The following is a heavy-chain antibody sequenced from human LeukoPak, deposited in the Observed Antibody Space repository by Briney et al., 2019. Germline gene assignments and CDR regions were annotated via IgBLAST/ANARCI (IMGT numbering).Heavy chain of an antibody. CDR1: GGSISSYY. CDR2: IYYSGTT. J-gene: IGHJ5*02. CDR3: ARGRYYYDSSGYYYDNWFDP. V-gene: IGHV4-59*01. Sequence: PPETLSLTPTVAGGSISSYYCCWIRQPPGKGLEYIGFIYYSGTTKYNPSLKSRATISVDTSKNQFSLKLTSVTAADTAVYYCARGRYYYDSSGYYYDNWFDPWGQGTPVTVSS. D-gene: IGHD3-22*01.